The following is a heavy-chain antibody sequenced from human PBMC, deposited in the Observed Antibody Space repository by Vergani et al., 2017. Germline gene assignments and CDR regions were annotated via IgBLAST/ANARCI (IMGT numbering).Heavy chain of an antibody. CDR3: ARVRYRDEASTGYRLEGMDI. D-gene: IGHD3-9*01. Sequence: QVQLEESGPGLVKPSETLSLTCTVSGGSFNTYYWSWIRQSPGKGLEWIGYIYFTWSTNYNPSLNSQVTMSVDTSKNQFSLKLRSVTAAATAVYFCARVRYRDEASTGYRLEGMDIWGQGTTVTISS. J-gene: IGHJ6*01. CDR2: IYFTWST. CDR1: GGSFNTYY. V-gene: IGHV4-59*13.